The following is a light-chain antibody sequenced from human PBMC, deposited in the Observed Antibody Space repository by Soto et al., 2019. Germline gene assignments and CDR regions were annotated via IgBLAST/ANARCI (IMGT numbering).Light chain of an antibody. Sequence: DIQLTQSPSFLSASVGDRVIITCRASQGISSYLAWYQQKPGKAPKLLIYAASTLQSGVPSRFSGSGSGTEFTLTISSLQPEDFATYYCQQLNSYPQTFGQGTKLEIK. CDR3: QQLNSYPQT. CDR2: AAS. CDR1: QGISSY. J-gene: IGKJ2*01. V-gene: IGKV1-9*01.